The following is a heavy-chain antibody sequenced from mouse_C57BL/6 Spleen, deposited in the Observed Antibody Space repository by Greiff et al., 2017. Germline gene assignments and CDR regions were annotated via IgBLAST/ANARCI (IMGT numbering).Heavy chain of an antibody. CDR2: ISYDGSN. J-gene: IGHJ2*01. CDR1: GYSITSGYY. Sequence: EVKLEESGPGLVKPSQSLSLTCSVTGYSITSGYYWNWIRQFPGNKLEWMGYISYDGSNNYNPSHKNRISITRDTSKNQFFLKLNSVTAEDAATYYCIRGGYFDYWGQGTTLTVSS. V-gene: IGHV3-6*01. CDR3: IRGGYFDY.